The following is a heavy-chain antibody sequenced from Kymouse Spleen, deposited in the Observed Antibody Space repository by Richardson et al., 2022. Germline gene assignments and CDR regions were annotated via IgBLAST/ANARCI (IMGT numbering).Heavy chain of an antibody. Sequence: QVQLVESGGGVVQPGRSLRLSCAASGFTFSSYGMHWVRQAPGKGLEWVAVISYDGSNKYYADSVKGRFTISRDNSKNTLYLQMNSLRAEDTAVYYCAKDHCSSTSCYDYYYYGMDVWGQGTTVTVSS. V-gene: IGHV3-30*18. CDR3: AKDHCSSTSCYDYYYYGMDV. D-gene: IGHD2-2*02. J-gene: IGHJ6*02. CDR2: ISYDGSNK. CDR1: GFTFSSYG.